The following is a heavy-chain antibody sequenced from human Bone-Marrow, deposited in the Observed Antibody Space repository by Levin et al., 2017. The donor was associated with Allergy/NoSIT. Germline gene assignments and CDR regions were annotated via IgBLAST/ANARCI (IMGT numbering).Heavy chain of an antibody. Sequence: RSSETLSLTCAVSGGAMSSSDWWSWVRQPPGKGLEWLGEIYHSGSTIYNPSLKSRVIISVDKSKNQFSLKVSSVTAADTAVYYCARRSYSNLFPSHYQYMDVWGKGTTVTVSS. CDR1: GGAMSSSDW. V-gene: IGHV4-4*02. D-gene: IGHD4-11*01. J-gene: IGHJ6*03. CDR3: ARRSYSNLFPSHYQYMDV. CDR2: IYHSGST.